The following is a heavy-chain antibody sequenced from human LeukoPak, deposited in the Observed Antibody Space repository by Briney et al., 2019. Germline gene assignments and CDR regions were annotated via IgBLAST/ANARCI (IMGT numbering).Heavy chain of an antibody. CDR1: GFTFRSYT. Sequence: GGSLRLSCAASGFTFRSYTMSWVRQAPGKGLEWVASITSSSTFIYYADSLKDRFTISRDNAQNSLYLQMNSLRAEDTAVYYCARGQAAANILYYFDYWGQGTLVTVSS. J-gene: IGHJ4*02. D-gene: IGHD6-13*01. CDR2: ITSSSTFI. CDR3: ARGQAAANILYYFDY. V-gene: IGHV3-21*01.